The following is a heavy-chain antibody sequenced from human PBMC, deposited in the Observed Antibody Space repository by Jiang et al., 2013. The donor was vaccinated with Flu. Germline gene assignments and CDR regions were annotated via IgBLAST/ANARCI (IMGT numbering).Heavy chain of an antibody. V-gene: IGHV1-3*01. Sequence: SGAEVKKPGASVKVSCKASGYTFTSYAMHWVRQAPGQRLEWMGWINAGNGNTKYSQKFQGRVTITRDTSASTAYMELSSLRSEDTAVYYCARITMVRGVTLDYWGQGTLVTVSS. CDR1: GYTFTSYA. CDR2: INAGNGNT. D-gene: IGHD3-10*01. CDR3: ARITMVRGVTLDY. J-gene: IGHJ4*02.